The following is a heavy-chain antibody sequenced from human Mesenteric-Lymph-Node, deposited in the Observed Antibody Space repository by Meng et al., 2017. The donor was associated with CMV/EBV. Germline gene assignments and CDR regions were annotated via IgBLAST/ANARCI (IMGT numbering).Heavy chain of an antibody. D-gene: IGHD6-13*01. CDR1: GGTFSSYT. Sequence: QVQLVQSGAELKKPGSSVKFSCKASGGTFSSYTISWVRQAPGQGLEWMGRIIPILGIANYAQKFQGRVTITADKSTSTAYMELSSLRSEDTAVYYCAGGIAAAGSRWFDPWGQGTLVTVSS. V-gene: IGHV1-69*02. CDR2: IIPILGIA. J-gene: IGHJ5*02. CDR3: AGGIAAAGSRWFDP.